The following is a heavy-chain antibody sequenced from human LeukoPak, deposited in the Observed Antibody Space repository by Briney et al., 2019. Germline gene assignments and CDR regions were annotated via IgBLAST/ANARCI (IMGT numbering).Heavy chain of an antibody. CDR1: GYSISSGYY. Sequence: PSETLSLTCTVSGYSISSGYYWGWIRQPPGKGLEWIGSIYHSGSTYYNPSLKSRVTISVDTSKNQFSLKLSSVTAADTAVYYYARETYYYDSSDYWGQGTLVTVSS. CDR3: ARETYYYDSSDY. V-gene: IGHV4-38-2*02. CDR2: IYHSGST. D-gene: IGHD3-22*01. J-gene: IGHJ4*02.